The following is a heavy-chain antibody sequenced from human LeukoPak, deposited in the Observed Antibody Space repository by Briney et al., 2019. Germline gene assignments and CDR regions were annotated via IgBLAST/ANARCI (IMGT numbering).Heavy chain of an antibody. CDR1: GGSISSGDYY. CDR3: AREDRNYYGSGSPFDY. CDR2: IYYSGST. V-gene: IGHV4-30-4*01. Sequence: SETLSLTCTVSGGSISSGDYYWSWLRQPPGKGLEWIGYIYYSGSTYYNPSLKSRVTISVDTSKNQFSLKLSSVTAADTAVYYCAREDRNYYGSGSPFDYWGQGTLVTVSS. D-gene: IGHD3-10*01. J-gene: IGHJ4*02.